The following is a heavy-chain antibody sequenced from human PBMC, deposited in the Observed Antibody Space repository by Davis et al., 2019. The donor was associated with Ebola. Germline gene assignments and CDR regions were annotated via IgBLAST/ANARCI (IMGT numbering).Heavy chain of an antibody. CDR2: IRSKANSYAT. Sequence: KISCAASGFTFSGSAMHWVRQASGKGLEWVGRIRSKANSYATAYAASVKGRFTISRDDSKNTAYLQMNSLKTEDTAVYYCTGGNSPDYWGQGTLVTVSS. J-gene: IGHJ4*02. D-gene: IGHD4-23*01. CDR3: TGGNSPDY. CDR1: GFTFSGSA. V-gene: IGHV3-73*01.